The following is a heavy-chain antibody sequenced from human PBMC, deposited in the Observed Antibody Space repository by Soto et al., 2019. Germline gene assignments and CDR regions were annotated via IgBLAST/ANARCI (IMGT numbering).Heavy chain of an antibody. V-gene: IGHV3-30*18. J-gene: IGHJ6*02. CDR3: AKDERSGYEVNGMDV. D-gene: IGHD5-12*01. CDR2: ISYDGSNK. CDR1: GFTFSSYG. Sequence: PGGSLRLSXAASGFTFSSYGMHWVRQAPGKGLEWVAVISYDGSNKYYADSVKGRFTISRDNSKNTLYLQMNSLRAEDTAVYYCAKDERSGYEVNGMDVWGQGTTVTVSS.